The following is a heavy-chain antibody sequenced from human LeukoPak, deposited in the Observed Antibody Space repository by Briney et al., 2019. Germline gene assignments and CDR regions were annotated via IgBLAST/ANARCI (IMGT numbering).Heavy chain of an antibody. CDR1: GGSISNHF. Sequence: SETLSLTCTVSGGSISNHFWNWIRQPAGKGLEWIGRMYTSGSTHYNPSLKSRVTMPLDTSKNQFSLKLSSVTAADTAVYYCAREDSSSWKYYSYYMDVWGKGTTVTVS. J-gene: IGHJ6*03. D-gene: IGHD6-13*01. CDR3: AREDSSSWKYYSYYMDV. V-gene: IGHV4-4*07. CDR2: MYTSGST.